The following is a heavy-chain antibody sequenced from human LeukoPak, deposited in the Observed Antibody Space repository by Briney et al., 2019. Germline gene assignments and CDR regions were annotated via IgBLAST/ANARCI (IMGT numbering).Heavy chain of an antibody. Sequence: PGGSLRLSCAASGFTFSSYDMHWVRQAPGKGLEWVAVISYDGSNKYYADSVKGRFTISRDDSKNTLYLQMNSLRAEDTAVYYCAKGRRGGWSLDYWGQGTLVTVSS. CDR2: ISYDGSNK. J-gene: IGHJ4*02. D-gene: IGHD6-19*01. CDR3: AKGRRGGWSLDY. V-gene: IGHV3-30*18. CDR1: GFTFSSYD.